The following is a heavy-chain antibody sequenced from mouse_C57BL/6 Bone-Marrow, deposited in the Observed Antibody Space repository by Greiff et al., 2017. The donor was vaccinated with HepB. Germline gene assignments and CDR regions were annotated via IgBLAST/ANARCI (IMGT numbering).Heavy chain of an antibody. Sequence: EVHLVESEGGLVQPGSSMKLSCTASGFTFSDYYMAWVRQVPEKGLEWVANINYDGSSTYYLDSLKSRFIISRDNAKNILYLQMSSLKSEDTATYYCARDRHYYGTFDYWGQGTTLTVSS. V-gene: IGHV5-16*01. CDR3: ARDRHYYGTFDY. J-gene: IGHJ2*01. D-gene: IGHD1-1*01. CDR2: INYDGSST. CDR1: GFTFSDYY.